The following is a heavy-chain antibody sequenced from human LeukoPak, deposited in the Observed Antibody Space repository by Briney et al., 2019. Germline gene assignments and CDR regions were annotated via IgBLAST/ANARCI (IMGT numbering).Heavy chain of an antibody. J-gene: IGHJ6*03. CDR3: ARYSNYGDYYYYYMDV. V-gene: IGHV4-34*01. CDR1: GGSFSGYY. Sequence: SETLSLTCAVYGGSFSGYYWSWIRQPPGKGLEWIGEINHSGSTNYNPSLKSRVTISVDTSKNQFSLKLSSVTAADTAVYYCARYSNYGDYYYYYMDVWGKGTTVTVSS. D-gene: IGHD4-11*01. CDR2: INHSGST.